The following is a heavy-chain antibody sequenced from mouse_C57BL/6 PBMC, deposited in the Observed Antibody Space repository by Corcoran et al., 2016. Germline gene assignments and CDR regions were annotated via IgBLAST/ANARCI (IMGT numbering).Heavy chain of an antibody. CDR3: ARSGDYAFAY. Sequence: VQLQQSGPELVKPGASVKISCKASGYTFTDYYMNWVKQRTGQGLEWIGEIYPRSGNTYYNEKFKGKATLTADKSSSTAYMELRSLTSEDSAVYFCARSGDYAFAYWGQGTLVTVSA. D-gene: IGHD2-4*01. J-gene: IGHJ3*01. CDR2: IYPRSGNT. V-gene: IGHV1-77*01. CDR1: GYTFTDYY.